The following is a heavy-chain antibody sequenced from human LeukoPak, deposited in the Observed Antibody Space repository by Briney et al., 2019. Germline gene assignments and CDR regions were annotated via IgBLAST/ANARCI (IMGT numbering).Heavy chain of an antibody. V-gene: IGHV3-23*01. D-gene: IGHD2-21*02. CDR1: GFTFGSYA. Sequence: PGGSLRLSCAASGFTFGSYAMSWFRQAPWKGLEWVSAISNGNTYYADSVRGRFTISRDDSKNTVYLQMNSLRDEDTALYYCVREAGYCGFVCLKSNWFDPWGQGTLVTVSS. CDR3: VREAGYCGFVCLKSNWFDP. J-gene: IGHJ5*02. CDR2: ISNGNT.